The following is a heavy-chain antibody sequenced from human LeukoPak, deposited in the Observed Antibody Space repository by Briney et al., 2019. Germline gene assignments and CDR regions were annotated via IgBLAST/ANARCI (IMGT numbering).Heavy chain of an antibody. V-gene: IGHV3-21*01. CDR1: GFTFSSYS. CDR2: ISTSSSYI. Sequence: GGSLRLSCAASGFTFSSYSMNWVRQAPGKGLEWVSSISTSSSYIYYAGSVKGRFTISRDNAKNSLYLQMNSLRAEDTPVYYCARDLDIVVVPAALFDYWGQGTLVTVSS. CDR3: ARDLDIVVVPAALFDY. J-gene: IGHJ4*02. D-gene: IGHD2-2*03.